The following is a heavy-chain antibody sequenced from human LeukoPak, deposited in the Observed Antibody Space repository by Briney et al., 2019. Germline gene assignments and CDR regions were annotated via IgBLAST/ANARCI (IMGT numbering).Heavy chain of an antibody. Sequence: GASVKVSCKASGYTFTSYDINWVRQATGQGLEWMGWMNPNSGNTGYAQKFQGRVTMTRNTSISTAYMELSSLRSEDTAVYYCARARDSSGYYFGYYYYMDVWGKGTTVTISS. V-gene: IGHV1-8*01. CDR3: ARARDSSGYYFGYYYYMDV. J-gene: IGHJ6*03. D-gene: IGHD3-22*01. CDR1: GYTFTSYD. CDR2: MNPNSGNT.